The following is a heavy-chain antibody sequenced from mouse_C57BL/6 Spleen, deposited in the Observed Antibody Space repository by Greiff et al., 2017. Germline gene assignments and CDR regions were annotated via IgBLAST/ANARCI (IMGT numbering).Heavy chain of an antibody. V-gene: IGHV1-52*01. J-gene: IGHJ1*03. CDR1: GYTFTSYW. CDR2: IDPSDSET. CDR3: ARGFITTARSYGYFDV. D-gene: IGHD1-1*01. Sequence: VQLQQPGAELVRPGSSVKLSCKASGYTFTSYWMHWVKQRPIQGLEWIGNIDPSDSETHYNQKFKDKATLTVDKSSSTAYMQLSSLTSEDSAVYYCARGFITTARSYGYFDVWGTGTTVTVSS.